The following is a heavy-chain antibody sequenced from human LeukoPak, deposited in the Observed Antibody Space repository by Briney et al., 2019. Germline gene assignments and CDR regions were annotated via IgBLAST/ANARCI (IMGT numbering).Heavy chain of an antibody. CDR1: GYTFTDYY. CDR2: INPNSGGT. CDR3: ARGGRELTYGMDV. Sequence: ASVKVSCKASGYTFTDYYLHWVRQAPGQGLEWMGWINPNSGGTNYAQKFQGWVTMTRDTSISTAYMELSRLRSDDTAVYYCARGGRELTYGMDVWGQGTTVTVSS. V-gene: IGHV1-2*04. D-gene: IGHD1-26*01. J-gene: IGHJ6*02.